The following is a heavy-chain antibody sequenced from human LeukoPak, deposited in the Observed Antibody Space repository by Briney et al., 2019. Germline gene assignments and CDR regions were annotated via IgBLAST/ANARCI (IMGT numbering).Heavy chain of an antibody. CDR2: ISTYNGNT. V-gene: IGHV1-18*01. D-gene: IGHD2-2*01. CDR3: ARDSPRYCTSTSCYDYYYHYGMDV. J-gene: IGHJ6*02. Sequence: ASVKVSCKASGYTFTSYGISWVRQAPGQGLEWMGWISTYNGNTNYAQKLQGRVTMTTDTSTSTAYMELRSLRSDDTAVYYCARDSPRYCTSTSCYDYYYHYGMDVWGQGTTVTVSS. CDR1: GYTFTSYG.